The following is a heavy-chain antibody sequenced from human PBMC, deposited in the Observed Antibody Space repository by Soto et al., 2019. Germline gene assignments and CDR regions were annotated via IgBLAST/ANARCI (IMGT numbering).Heavy chain of an antibody. V-gene: IGHV5-51*01. D-gene: IGHD3-10*01. CDR1: GYSFTSYW. CDR3: ARPSELTMVRGVISLDY. Sequence: EVQLVQSGAEVKKPGESLQISCKGSGYSFTSYWIGWVRQMPGKGLEWMGIIYPGDSDTRYSPSFQGQVTISADKSISTAYLQWSSLKASDTAMYYCARPSELTMVRGVISLDYWGQGTLVTVSS. J-gene: IGHJ4*02. CDR2: IYPGDSDT.